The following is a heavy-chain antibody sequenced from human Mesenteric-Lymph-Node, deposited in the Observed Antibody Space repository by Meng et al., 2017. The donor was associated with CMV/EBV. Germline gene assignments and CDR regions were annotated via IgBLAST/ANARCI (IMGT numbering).Heavy chain of an antibody. CDR2: INPNSGVT. CDR3: ARGVSLDV. V-gene: IGHV1-2*02. CDR1: GYTFTGYY. Sequence: ASVKVSCKASGYTFTGYYMYWVRRAPGQGLEWVGWINPNSGVTNYAQKFQARVTMTRDTSISTAYMEVSRLRSDDTAVYYCARGVSLDVWGQGTTVTVSS. J-gene: IGHJ6*02.